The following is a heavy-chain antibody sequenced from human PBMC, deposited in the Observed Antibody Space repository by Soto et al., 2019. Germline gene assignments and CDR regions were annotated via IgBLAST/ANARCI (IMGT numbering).Heavy chain of an antibody. V-gene: IGHV1-18*01. J-gene: IGHJ3*02. CDR2: ISAYNGNT. D-gene: IGHD6-19*01. CDR1: GYTFTSYG. Sequence: GAPVKVSCKASGYTFTSYGISWVRQAPGQRLEWMGWISAYNGNTNYAQKLQGRVTMTTDTSTSTAYMELRSLRSDDTAVYYCARDPLAVAGYTTLGDAFDIWGQGTMVTVSS. CDR3: ARDPLAVAGYTTLGDAFDI.